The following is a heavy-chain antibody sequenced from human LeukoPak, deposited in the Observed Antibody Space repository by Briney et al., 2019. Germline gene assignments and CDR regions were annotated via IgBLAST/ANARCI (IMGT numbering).Heavy chain of an antibody. D-gene: IGHD3-10*01. CDR1: GFTFSSDA. CDR2: ISGSSGST. Sequence: GGSLRLSCAASGFTFSSDAMSWVRQAPGKGMEWVSAISGSSGSTYYADSVKSRFTISRDNSKNTLYLQMNSLRAEDTAVYYCAKRLLWFGELSHYYYMDVWGKGTTVTVSS. J-gene: IGHJ6*03. CDR3: AKRLLWFGELSHYYYMDV. V-gene: IGHV3-23*01.